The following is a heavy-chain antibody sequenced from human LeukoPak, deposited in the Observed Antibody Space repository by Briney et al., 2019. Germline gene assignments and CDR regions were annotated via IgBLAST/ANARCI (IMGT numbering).Heavy chain of an antibody. J-gene: IGHJ4*02. V-gene: IGHV3-11*06. D-gene: IGHD3-3*01. CDR2: ISSSGSST. CDR1: GFTFSDYY. Sequence: PRGSRRLSCAASGFTFSDYYMSWIRQAPGKGLERITYISSSGSSTDYADSVKGRFTISRDNAKNSLYLQMNSLGAEDTAVYYCARADEIFYFDYWGQRAPVSVSS. CDR3: ARADEIFYFDY.